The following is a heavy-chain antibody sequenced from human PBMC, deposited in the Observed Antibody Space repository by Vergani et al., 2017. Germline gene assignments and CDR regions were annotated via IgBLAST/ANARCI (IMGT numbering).Heavy chain of an antibody. CDR2: IKQDESEK. CDR1: GFTFSSYW. CDR3: ARHGGSGWSLDY. D-gene: IGHD6-19*01. V-gene: IGHV3-7*01. J-gene: IGHJ4*02. Sequence: EVQLVESGGGLVQPGGSLRLSCAASGFTFSSYWMSWVRQAPGQGLEWVANIKQDESEKYYVDSVKGRFTISRDNAKHSLYLQMNSLRAEDTAVYYCARHGGSGWSLDYWGQGTLVTVSS.